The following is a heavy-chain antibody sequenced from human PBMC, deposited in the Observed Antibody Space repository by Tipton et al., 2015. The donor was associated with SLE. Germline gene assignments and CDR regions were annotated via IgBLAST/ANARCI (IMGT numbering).Heavy chain of an antibody. Sequence: TLSLTCTVSGDSIRSYYWTWIRQPPGKGLEWIGYIFDSGTTKYNPSLKSRVTISADTSKNQFSLELNSVTAADTAVYYCAGPYGDYGFFKYWGQGARIIVSS. CDR2: IFDSGTT. J-gene: IGHJ1*01. V-gene: IGHV4-59*01. CDR3: AGPYGDYGFFKY. CDR1: GDSIRSYY. D-gene: IGHD4-17*01.